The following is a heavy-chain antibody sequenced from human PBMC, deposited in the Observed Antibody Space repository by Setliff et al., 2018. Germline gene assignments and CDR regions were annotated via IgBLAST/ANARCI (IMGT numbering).Heavy chain of an antibody. CDR3: AKPQLELRWGFES. J-gene: IGHJ4*02. CDR2: IYSGDRNT. D-gene: IGHD1-7*01. V-gene: IGHV3-23*03. Sequence: LRLSCAASGFTFSNAWMSWVRQAPGKGLEWVSTIYSGDRNTFYTDSVKRRFTIFRDGSKNTLFLQMTSLRAEDTAVYYCAKPQLELRWGFESWGQGTLVTVSS. CDR1: GFTFSNAW.